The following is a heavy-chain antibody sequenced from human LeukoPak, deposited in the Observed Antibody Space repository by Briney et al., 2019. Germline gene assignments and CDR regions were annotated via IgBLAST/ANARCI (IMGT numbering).Heavy chain of an antibody. D-gene: IGHD5-18*01. CDR1: GFTFSSYS. J-gene: IGHJ4*02. V-gene: IGHV3-21*01. CDR3: ARFQDTAMAYFDY. Sequence: GGSLRLSCAASGFTFSSYSMNWVRQAAGQGLEWVSSISSSSSYIYYADSVKGRFTISRDNAKNSLYLQMNSLRAEDTAVYYCARFQDTAMAYFDYWGQGTLVTVSS. CDR2: ISSSSSYI.